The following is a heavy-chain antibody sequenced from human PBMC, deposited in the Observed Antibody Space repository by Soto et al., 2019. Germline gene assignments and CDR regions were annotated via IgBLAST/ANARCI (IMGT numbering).Heavy chain of an antibody. J-gene: IGHJ6*03. CDR3: ARNSGDCSSTSCYRYYYYYYMDV. Sequence: GGSLRLSCAASGFTFSSYWMSWVRQAPGKGLEWVANIKQDGSEKYYVDSVKGRFTNSRDNAKNSLYLQMNSLRAEDTAVYYCARNSGDCSSTSCYRYYYYYYMDVWGKGTTVTVSS. D-gene: IGHD2-2*01. V-gene: IGHV3-7*01. CDR1: GFTFSSYW. CDR2: IKQDGSEK.